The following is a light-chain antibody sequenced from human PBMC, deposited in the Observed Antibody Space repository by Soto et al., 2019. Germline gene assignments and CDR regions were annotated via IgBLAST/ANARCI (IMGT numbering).Light chain of an antibody. CDR3: QQYTSYS. V-gene: IGKV3-15*01. CDR2: GVS. Sequence: EIVITQSPVTLSVSPGERATLSCRASQSVSGNLAWYQQKPGQAARLLIYGVSERATAIRARFSGSGFGTECTLTISSLQSEAFATYSCQQYTSYSFCQGTKVDI. J-gene: IGKJ1*01. CDR1: QSVSGN.